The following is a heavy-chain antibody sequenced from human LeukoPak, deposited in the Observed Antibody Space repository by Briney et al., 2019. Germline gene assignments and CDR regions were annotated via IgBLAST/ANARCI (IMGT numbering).Heavy chain of an antibody. J-gene: IGHJ4*02. CDR1: EFTFSSYW. V-gene: IGHV3-74*01. CDR3: ARRRDGNNKGFDY. CDR2: INIDESVT. D-gene: IGHD5-24*01. Sequence: GGSLRLSCAASEFTFSSYWMHWVRQAPGKGLVWVSRINIDESVTTYADSVRGRFIVSRDNAKNTVYLQMNSLRAEDTAVYYCARRRDGNNKGFDYWGQGTLVTVSS.